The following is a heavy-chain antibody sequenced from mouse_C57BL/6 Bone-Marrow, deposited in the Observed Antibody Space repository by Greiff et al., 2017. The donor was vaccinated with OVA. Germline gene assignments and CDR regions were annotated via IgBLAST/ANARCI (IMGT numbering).Heavy chain of an antibody. Sequence: VQLQESGAELARPGASVKLSCKASGYTFTSYGISWVKQRTGQGLEWIGEIYPRSGNTYYNEKFKGKATLTADKSSSTAYMELRSLTSEDSAVYFCARRGRPFFAYWGQGTLVTVSA. CDR3: ARRGRPFFAY. CDR1: GYTFTSYG. CDR2: IYPRSGNT. J-gene: IGHJ3*01. V-gene: IGHV1-81*01.